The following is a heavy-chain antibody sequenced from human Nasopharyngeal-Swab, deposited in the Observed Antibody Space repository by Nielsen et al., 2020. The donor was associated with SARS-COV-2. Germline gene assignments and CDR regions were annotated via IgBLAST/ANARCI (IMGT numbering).Heavy chain of an antibody. D-gene: IGHD4-23*01. CDR2: INHSGST. J-gene: IGHJ4*02. V-gene: IGHV4-34*01. CDR1: GGSFSGYY. Sequence: SQTLSLPRAVYGGSFSGYYWSWIRQPPGKGLEWIGEINHSGSTNYNPSLKSRVTISVDTSKNQFSLKLSSVTAADTAVYYCARGPVVTLDYWGQGTLVTVSS. CDR3: ARGPVVTLDY.